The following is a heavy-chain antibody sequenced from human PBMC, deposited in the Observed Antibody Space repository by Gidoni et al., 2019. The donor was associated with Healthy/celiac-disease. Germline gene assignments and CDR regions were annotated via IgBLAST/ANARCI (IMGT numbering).Heavy chain of an antibody. J-gene: IGHJ5*02. CDR2: IIPIFGTA. V-gene: IGHV1-69*06. Sequence: QVQLVQSGAEVKKPGSSVKVSSKASGGTFSSYAISWVRQAPGRGLEWMGGIIPIFGTANDAQKFQGRVTITADKSTSTAYMELSSLRSEDTAVYYCARGITGTTRSWFDPWGQGTLVTVSS. D-gene: IGHD1-7*01. CDR1: GGTFSSYA. CDR3: ARGITGTTRSWFDP.